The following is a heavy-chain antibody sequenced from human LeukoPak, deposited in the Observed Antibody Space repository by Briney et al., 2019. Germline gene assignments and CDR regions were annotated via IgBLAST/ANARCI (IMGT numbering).Heavy chain of an antibody. CDR1: GFTFSNYA. D-gene: IGHD5-18*01. Sequence: GGSLRLSCAASGFTFSNYAVHWVRQAPGKGLEWVALVSFDGSNQVYADSVKGRFAISRDNSKNTLYLQMNSLRAEDTAVYYCARDPGYSYGYNWFDPWGQGTLVTVSS. J-gene: IGHJ5*02. V-gene: IGHV3-30*09. CDR2: VSFDGSNQ. CDR3: ARDPGYSYGYNWFDP.